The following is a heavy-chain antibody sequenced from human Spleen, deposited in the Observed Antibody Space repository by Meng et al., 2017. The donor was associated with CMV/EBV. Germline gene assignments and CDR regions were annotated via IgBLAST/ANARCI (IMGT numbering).Heavy chain of an antibody. Sequence: CPVSGGSISRSSYFWGWIRQPPGKGLEWIGSIFYGGTTYSNPSLKSRLTMSVDTSKNQFSLRLSSVTAADTAVYYCARQTFLSARDYWGQGILVTVSS. V-gene: IGHV4-39*01. J-gene: IGHJ4*02. D-gene: IGHD3-16*01. CDR3: ARQTFLSARDY. CDR2: IFYGGTT. CDR1: GGSISRSSYF.